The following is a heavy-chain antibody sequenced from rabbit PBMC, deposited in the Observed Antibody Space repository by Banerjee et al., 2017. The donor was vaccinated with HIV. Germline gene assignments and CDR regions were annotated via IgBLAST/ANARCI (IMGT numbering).Heavy chain of an antibody. CDR2: IGGST. D-gene: IGHD1-1*01. CDR3: VRDLHAISSGHTYFKL. Sequence: QEQLEESGGDLVKPGASLTLTCTASGFDFSSDAMSWVRQAPGKGLEWIACIGGSTGYASWAKGRFTISKTSSTTVTLQMTSLTAADTATYFCVRDLHAISSGHTYFKLWGQGTLVTVS. CDR1: GFDFSSDA. V-gene: IGHV1S45*01. J-gene: IGHJ4*01.